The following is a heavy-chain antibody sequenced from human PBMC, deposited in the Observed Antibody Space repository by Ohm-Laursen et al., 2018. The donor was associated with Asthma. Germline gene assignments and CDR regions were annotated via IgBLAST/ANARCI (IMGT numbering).Heavy chain of an antibody. V-gene: IGHV4-61*01. J-gene: IGHJ6*02. CDR1: GDSVSGGNYH. Sequence: GTLSLTCTVSGDSVSGGNYHWSWIRQPPGKGLEWIGYVRDSGSTNYNPSLKSRVSISADTSKNQFSLKLSSVTAADTAVYYCARVGHDYYGSGSRGYYYGMDVWGQGTTVTVSS. D-gene: IGHD3-10*01. CDR3: ARVGHDYYGSGSRGYYYGMDV. CDR2: VRDSGST.